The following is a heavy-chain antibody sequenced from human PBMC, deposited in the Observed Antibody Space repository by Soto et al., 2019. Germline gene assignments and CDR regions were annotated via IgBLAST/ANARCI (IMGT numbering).Heavy chain of an antibody. CDR2: ISPDNGNT. D-gene: IGHD5-12*01. CDR1: GYTFTIYG. V-gene: IGHV1-18*01. J-gene: IGHJ6*02. CDR3: ARALGYSGYAGMDV. Sequence: QVQLVQSGGEVKKPGASVKVSCKASGYTFTIYGINWVRQAPGQGLEWMGWISPDNGNTNNAQKLQGRVTMTTERATRTAYMELRSLRPDDTAVYYFARALGYSGYAGMDVWGQGTTVTVSS.